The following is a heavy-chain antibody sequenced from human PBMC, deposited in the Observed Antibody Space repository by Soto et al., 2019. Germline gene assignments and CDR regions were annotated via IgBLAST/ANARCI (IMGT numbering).Heavy chain of an antibody. CDR1: GGSISSYY. J-gene: IGHJ4*02. D-gene: IGHD5-12*01. V-gene: IGHV4-59*01. CDR3: ARGGYNYVGY. CDR2: IYYSGST. Sequence: PSETLSLTCTVSGGSISSYYWSWIRQPPGKGLEWIGYIYYSGSTNYNPSLKSRVTISVDTSKNQFSLKLSSLTAADTAVYYCARGGYNYVGYWGQGTLVTVSS.